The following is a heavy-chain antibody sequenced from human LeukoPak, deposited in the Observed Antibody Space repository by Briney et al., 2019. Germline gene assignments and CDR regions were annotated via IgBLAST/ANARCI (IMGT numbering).Heavy chain of an antibody. CDR3: AKRGASWSFDS. CDR2: ISGSGDST. Sequence: GGSLRLSCAASGFTFSSIGMSWVRQAPGKGVEWVSSISGSGDSTYYADSVKGRFTISRDNSKNTLYLQMNSLRAEDTAVYYCAKRGASWSFDSWGQGTLVTVSS. J-gene: IGHJ4*02. V-gene: IGHV3-23*01. CDR1: GFTFSSIG. D-gene: IGHD6-13*01.